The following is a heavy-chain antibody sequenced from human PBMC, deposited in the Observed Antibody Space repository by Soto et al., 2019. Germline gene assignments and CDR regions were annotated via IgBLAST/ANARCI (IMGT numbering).Heavy chain of an antibody. CDR1: GYTFTSYP. D-gene: IGHD3-10*01. CDR3: ARDPNPITMVRGYYFDH. CDR2: INAANGYT. V-gene: IGHV1-3*01. Sequence: GASVKVSCKASGYTFTSYPMHWVRQAPGQRLEWMGWINAANGYTKSSEKFQGRVTITRDTSASTAYMELSSLRSEDTAVYYCARDPNPITMVRGYYFDHWGQGTLVTVSS. J-gene: IGHJ4*02.